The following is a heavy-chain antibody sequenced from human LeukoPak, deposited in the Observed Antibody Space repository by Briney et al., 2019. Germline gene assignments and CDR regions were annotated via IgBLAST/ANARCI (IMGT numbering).Heavy chain of an antibody. J-gene: IGHJ2*01. Sequence: GASLQISCKGAGSIFSNYWIGWARQLPGKGLEWMGIIYPDDSDTRYSPSFQGQVTMSGDKSISTAYLQFRTTKASDTAIYYCAIRLVIPHWYFDLWGRGTLVTVSS. D-gene: IGHD2-21*01. CDR1: GSIFSNYW. V-gene: IGHV5-51*01. CDR2: IYPDDSDT. CDR3: AIRLVIPHWYFDL.